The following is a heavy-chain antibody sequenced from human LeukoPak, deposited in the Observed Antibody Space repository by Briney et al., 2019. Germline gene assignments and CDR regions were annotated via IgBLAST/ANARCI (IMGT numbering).Heavy chain of an antibody. CDR2: IWYDGSNK. CDR1: GFTFSSYG. J-gene: IGHJ4*02. D-gene: IGHD3-16*02. CDR3: ARDGGTYYDYVWGSYRYNPPDY. V-gene: IGHV3-33*01. Sequence: AGGSLRLSCAASGFTFSSYGMHWVRQAPGKGLEWVAVIWYDGSNKYYADSVKGRFTISRDNSKNTLYLQMNSLRAEDTAVYYRARDGGTYYDYVWGSYRYNPPDYWGQGTLVTVSS.